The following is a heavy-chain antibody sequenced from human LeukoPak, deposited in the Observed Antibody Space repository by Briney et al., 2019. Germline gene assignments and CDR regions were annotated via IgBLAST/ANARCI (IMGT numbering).Heavy chain of an antibody. CDR3: ARDGAYSSGWFDY. Sequence: SKTLSLTCTVSGGSISSSSYYWGWIRQPPGKGLEWIGSICYSGSTYYDPSLKSRVTISVDTSKNQFSLKLSSVTAADTAVYYCARDGAYSSGWFDYWGQGTLVTVSS. CDR2: ICYSGST. D-gene: IGHD6-19*01. J-gene: IGHJ5*01. CDR1: GGSISSSSYY. V-gene: IGHV4-39*07.